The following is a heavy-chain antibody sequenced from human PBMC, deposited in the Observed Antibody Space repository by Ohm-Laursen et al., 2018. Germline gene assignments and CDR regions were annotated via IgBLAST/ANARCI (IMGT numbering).Heavy chain of an antibody. CDR3: ARGAPFYGGFDY. CDR2: ISYDGSNK. D-gene: IGHD4-17*01. J-gene: IGHJ4*02. Sequence: SLRLSCAASGFTFSSYGMHWVRQAPGKGLEWVAVISYDGSNKYYADSMEGRFTISRDNAKNELYLQMNGLRGEDTAVYYCARGAPFYGGFDYWGQGTLVTVSS. CDR1: GFTFSSYG. V-gene: IGHV3-30*03.